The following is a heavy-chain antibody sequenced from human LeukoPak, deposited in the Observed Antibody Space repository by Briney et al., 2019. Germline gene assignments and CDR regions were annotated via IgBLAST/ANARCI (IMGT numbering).Heavy chain of an antibody. CDR1: GGTFSSYA. V-gene: IGHV1-69*05. J-gene: IGHJ4*02. CDR3: ATSPYYYDSSGYYSNPYYFDH. CDR2: IIPIFGTA. D-gene: IGHD3-22*01. Sequence: ASVKVSCKASGGTFSSYAISWVRQAPGQGLEWMARIIPIFGTANYAQKFQGRVTITTDESTSTAYMELSSLRSEDTAVYYCATSPYYYDSSGYYSNPYYFDHWGQGTLVTVSS.